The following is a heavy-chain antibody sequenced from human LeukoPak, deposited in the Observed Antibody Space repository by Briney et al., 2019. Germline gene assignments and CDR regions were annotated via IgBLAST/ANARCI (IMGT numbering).Heavy chain of an antibody. CDR2: LYSGGAT. CDR1: GFTFSSYA. Sequence: GGSLRLSCAASGFTFSSYAMSWVRQAPGKGLEWVSVLYSGGATHYADSVKGRFTISRDNSKNTLYLQMNSLRADDTAVYYCAKGAIGGQPEPFDYWGQGTLVIVSS. J-gene: IGHJ4*02. CDR3: AKGAIGGQPEPFDY. V-gene: IGHV3-23*03. D-gene: IGHD3-22*01.